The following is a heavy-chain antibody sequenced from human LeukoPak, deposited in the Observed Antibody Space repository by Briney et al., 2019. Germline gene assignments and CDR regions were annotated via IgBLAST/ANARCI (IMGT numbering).Heavy chain of an antibody. V-gene: IGHV4-30-4*01. CDR1: GGSLSSGDYY. J-gene: IGHJ5*02. CDR2: MYYSGST. D-gene: IGHD3-22*01. Sequence: SETLSLTCTVSGGSLSSGDYYWSWIRQPPGKGLEWIAYMYYSGSTYYNPSLKSRVTMSADTSKNQLSLKLSSVTAADTAVYYCARPYYYDSRIDPWGQGILVTVSS. CDR3: ARPYYYDSRIDP.